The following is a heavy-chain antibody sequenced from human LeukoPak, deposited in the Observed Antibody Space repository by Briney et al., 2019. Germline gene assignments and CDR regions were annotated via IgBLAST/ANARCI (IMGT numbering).Heavy chain of an antibody. CDR1: GFTSSSYA. Sequence: GGSLRLSCVASGFTSSSYAISWVRQAPGKGLEWVSTISGSGGSTYYADSVKGRFTVSRDNSKSTSYLHMNSLRAEDTAVYYCAKGYSSNDYWGQGTLVTVSS. J-gene: IGHJ4*02. V-gene: IGHV3-23*01. CDR2: ISGSGGST. CDR3: AKGYSSNDY. D-gene: IGHD6-13*01.